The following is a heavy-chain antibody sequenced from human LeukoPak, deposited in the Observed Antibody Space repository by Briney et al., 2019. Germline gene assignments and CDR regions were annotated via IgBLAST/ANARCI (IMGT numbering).Heavy chain of an antibody. Sequence: SETLSLTCTVSGGSIRNFYWSWIRQPPGKGLEWIGYIYHSGNTNYNPSLKRRVSISVDTSKNQFSLKLSSVTAADTALYYCARAYYDFWSGYRDAFDIWGQGTMVTVSS. CDR2: IYHSGNT. J-gene: IGHJ3*02. CDR1: GGSIRNFY. V-gene: IGHV4-59*08. D-gene: IGHD3-3*01. CDR3: ARAYYDFWSGYRDAFDI.